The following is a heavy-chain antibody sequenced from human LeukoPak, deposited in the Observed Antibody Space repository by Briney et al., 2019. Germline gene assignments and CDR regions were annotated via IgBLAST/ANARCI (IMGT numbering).Heavy chain of an antibody. J-gene: IGHJ4*02. V-gene: IGHV3-53*01. CDR3: ARDVNSYAHCGH. CDR1: GFTVNSNY. Sequence: GGSLRLSCAASGFTVNSNYMSWVRQAPGKGLERVSIIYKDGRTYYADSVKGRFTISRDNSRNMLYLQMNSLRAEDTAVYYCARDVNSYAHCGHWGQGTLVTVSS. D-gene: IGHD5-18*01. CDR2: IYKDGRT.